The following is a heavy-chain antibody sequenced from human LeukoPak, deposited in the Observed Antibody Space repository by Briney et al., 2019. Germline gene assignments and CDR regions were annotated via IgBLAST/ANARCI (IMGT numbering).Heavy chain of an antibody. CDR3: ARHYDSSGYYQPYYYYGMDV. D-gene: IGHD3-22*01. V-gene: IGHV4-4*07. J-gene: IGHJ6*02. CDR2: IYTSGST. Sequence: SETLSLTCTVSGGSISSYYWSWIRQPAGKGLEGIGRIYTSGSTNYNPSLKSRVTMSVDTSKNQFSLKLSSVTAADTAVYYCARHYDSSGYYQPYYYYGMDVWGQGTTVTVSS. CDR1: GGSISSYY.